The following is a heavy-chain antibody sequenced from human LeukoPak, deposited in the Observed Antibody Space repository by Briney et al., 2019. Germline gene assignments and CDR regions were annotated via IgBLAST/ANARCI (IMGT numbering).Heavy chain of an antibody. CDR1: GFTFSSYG. CDR3: AKDTGFGEFEVFDY. J-gene: IGHJ4*02. Sequence: GGSLGLSCAASGFTFSSYGMHWVRQAPGKGLEWVAFIRYDGSNKYYADSVKGRFTISRDNAKNSLYLQMNSLRAEDMALYYCAKDTGFGEFEVFDYWGQGTLVTVSS. D-gene: IGHD3-10*01. CDR2: IRYDGSNK. V-gene: IGHV3-30*02.